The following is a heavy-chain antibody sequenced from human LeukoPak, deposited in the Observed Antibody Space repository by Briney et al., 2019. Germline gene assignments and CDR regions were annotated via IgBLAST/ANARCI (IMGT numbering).Heavy chain of an antibody. D-gene: IGHD3-22*01. J-gene: IGHJ4*02. V-gene: IGHV1-2*06. CDR1: GYTFTGYY. CDR2: INPNSVGT. CDR3: ARHRITMIVEHE. Sequence: ASVKVSCKASGYTFTGYYMHWVRQAPGQGLEWMGRINPNSVGTNYAQKLQGRVTMTRDTSISTAYMELSRLRSDDTAVYYCARHRITMIVEHEWGQGTLVTVSS.